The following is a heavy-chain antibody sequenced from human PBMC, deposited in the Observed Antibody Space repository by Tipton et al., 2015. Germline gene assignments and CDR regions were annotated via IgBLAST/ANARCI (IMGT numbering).Heavy chain of an antibody. CDR2: IKGQADGGTT. CDR1: GFTFNNAW. CDR3: TTNRAIGDV. D-gene: IGHD2-21*01. V-gene: IGHV3-15*01. J-gene: IGHJ6*02. Sequence: QLVQSGGGLVNPGGSLRLSCAASGFTFNNAWMSWARQAPGKGLEWVGRIKGQADGGTTIYSARVKGRFSISRDDSKNMVYLQMNSLKTDDTAVYYCTTNRAIGDVWGQGTTVTVSS.